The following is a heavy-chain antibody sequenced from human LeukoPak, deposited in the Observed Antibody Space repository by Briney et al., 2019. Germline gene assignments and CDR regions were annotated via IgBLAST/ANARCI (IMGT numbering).Heavy chain of an antibody. CDR3: ARGPGYGTRADYFDS. CDR2: IHKDGSEK. V-gene: IGHV3-7*03. Sequence: PGRSLTLSWEASGFTVGMHWIGSVRHHPGEGLEWVAYIHKDGSEKHYVDCVKGRFTLSRDNAKNSLHLQMNSLGADDTAFYYCARGPGYGTRADYFDSWGQGTLVSVSS. J-gene: IGHJ4*02. CDR1: GFTVGMHW. D-gene: IGHD2-2*01.